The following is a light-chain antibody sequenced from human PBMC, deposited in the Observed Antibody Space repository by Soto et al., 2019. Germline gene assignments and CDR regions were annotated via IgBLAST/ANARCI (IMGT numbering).Light chain of an antibody. J-gene: IGKJ4*01. Sequence: EIVMTQSPATLSVSPGDRATLSCRASQSVSSSLAWYQQIPGQAPRLLIYDASTRATGIPARFGGSGSVTEFTLTISSLQSEDFGVYYCQQDNNWPPLTFGGGTKVELK. V-gene: IGKV3-15*01. CDR3: QQDNNWPPLT. CDR1: QSVSSS. CDR2: DAS.